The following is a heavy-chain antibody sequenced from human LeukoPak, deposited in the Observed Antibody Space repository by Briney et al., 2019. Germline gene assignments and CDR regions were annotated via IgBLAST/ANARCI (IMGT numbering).Heavy chain of an antibody. CDR2: THYSGST. J-gene: IGHJ4*02. CDR1: GYSISSGYY. V-gene: IGHV4-38-2*02. CDR3: ARETEYSSSSVDY. D-gene: IGHD6-6*01. Sequence: SETLSLTCTVSGYSISSGYYWGWIRPPPGKGLEWIGHTHYSGSTNYNASLKSRVTISIHTSMNQCSLKLSSVTAADTAVYYCARETEYSSSSVDYWGQGTLVTVSS.